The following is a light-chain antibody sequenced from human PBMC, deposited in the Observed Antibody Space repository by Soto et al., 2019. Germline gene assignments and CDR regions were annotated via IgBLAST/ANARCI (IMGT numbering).Light chain of an antibody. Sequence: DIQMTQSPSTLSASVGDRVTITCRASQSISRWLAWYQQKPGKAPKALIYDASTLRSGVPSRFSGGGSGTEFTLTISSLQPDDFATYSCQQYNTSSTFGQGTRLEIK. CDR2: DAS. J-gene: IGKJ5*01. V-gene: IGKV1-5*01. CDR3: QQYNTSST. CDR1: QSISRW.